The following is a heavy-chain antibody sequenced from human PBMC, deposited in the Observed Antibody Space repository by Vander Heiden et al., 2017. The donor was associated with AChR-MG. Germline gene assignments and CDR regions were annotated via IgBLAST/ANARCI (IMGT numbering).Heavy chain of an antibody. CDR2: IYYSGTT. V-gene: IGHV4-31*03. Sequence: QVQLQESGPGLVKPSQTLSLTCTVSGGSISSGGYYWSWIRQYPGKGLEWIGYIYYSGTTYYNPSLKSRVTISVDTSKNQFSLKLSSVTAADTAVYYCARGSGTTVTTCWFDPWGHVTLVTVSS. D-gene: IGHD4-4*01. CDR1: GGSISSGGYY. CDR3: ARGSGTTVTTCWFDP. J-gene: IGHJ5*02.